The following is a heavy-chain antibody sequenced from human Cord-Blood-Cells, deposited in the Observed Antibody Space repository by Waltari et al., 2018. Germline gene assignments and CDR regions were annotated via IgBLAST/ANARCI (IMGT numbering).Heavy chain of an antibody. CDR1: GGSISSSSYY. CDR2: IYYSGST. D-gene: IGHD3-16*02. CDR3: ARLTNQSKYRNTNWFDP. Sequence: QLQLQESGPGLVKPSETLSLTCPVSGGSISSSSYYWGWIRRPPRKGLEWIGSIYYSGSTYYNPSLKSRVTISVDTSKNQFSLKLSSVTAADTAVYYCARLTNQSKYRNTNWFDPWGQGTLVTVSS. J-gene: IGHJ5*02. V-gene: IGHV4-39*01.